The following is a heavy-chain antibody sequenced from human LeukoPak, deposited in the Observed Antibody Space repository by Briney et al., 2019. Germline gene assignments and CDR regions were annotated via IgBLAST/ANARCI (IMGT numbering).Heavy chain of an antibody. CDR3: ARIIAASATWDY. V-gene: IGHV1-46*01. CDR1: GYTFTTYY. D-gene: IGHD6-13*01. J-gene: IGHJ4*02. Sequence: ASVKVSCKASGYTFTTYYLHWVRQAPGQGLEWMGLINPSGGSTSYAQKFQGRVTMTRDTSTSTVYMELSSLRSEDTAVYCCARIIAASATWDYWGQGTLVIVSS. CDR2: INPSGGST.